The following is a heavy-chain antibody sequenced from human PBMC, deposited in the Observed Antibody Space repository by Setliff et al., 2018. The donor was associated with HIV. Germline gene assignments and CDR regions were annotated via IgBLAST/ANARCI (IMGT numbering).Heavy chain of an antibody. CDR1: GDSIGYYY. J-gene: IGHJ4*02. CDR3: ARQKKSSSWSPNDY. CDR2: IHTSGST. V-gene: IGHV4-4*07. D-gene: IGHD2-2*01. Sequence: SETLSLTCTVSGDSIGYYYWSWIRQPAGRGLEWMGRIHTSGSTNYNPSLTSRVTMSVDTSKNQFSLKVKSVTAADTAVYYCARQKKSSSWSPNDYWGQGTLVTVSS.